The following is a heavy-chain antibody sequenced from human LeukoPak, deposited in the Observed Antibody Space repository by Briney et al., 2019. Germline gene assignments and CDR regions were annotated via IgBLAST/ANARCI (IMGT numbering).Heavy chain of an antibody. CDR1: GFTLDDYA. CDR3: VKDLRLLLHIDTFHI. D-gene: IGHD2-21*02. Sequence: GGSLRLSCAASGFTLDDYAMHWVRQAPGKGLEWVSSISWDSGSSVYVDSVKGRFTISRDNAKNSLYLQMDSLTPEAPALYYCVKDLRLLLHIDTFHIWGRGTRVTVPS. CDR2: ISWDSGSS. V-gene: IGHV3-9*01. J-gene: IGHJ3*02.